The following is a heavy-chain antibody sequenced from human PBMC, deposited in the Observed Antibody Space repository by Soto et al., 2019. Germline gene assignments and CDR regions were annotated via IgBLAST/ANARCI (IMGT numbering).Heavy chain of an antibody. D-gene: IGHD6-19*01. CDR1: GYTFTSYA. V-gene: IGHV1-3*01. CDR3: ARERRIAVAGRFYYYGMDV. CDR2: INAGNGNT. J-gene: IGHJ6*02. Sequence: ASVKVSCKASGYTFTSYAMHWVRQAPGQRLEWMGWINAGNGNTKYSQKLQGRVTMTTDTSTSTAYMELRSLRSDDTAVYYCARERRIAVAGRFYYYGMDVWGQGTTVTVSS.